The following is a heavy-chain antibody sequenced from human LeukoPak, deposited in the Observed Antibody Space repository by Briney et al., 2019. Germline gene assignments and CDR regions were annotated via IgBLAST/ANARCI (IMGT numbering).Heavy chain of an antibody. Sequence: ASVTVSFTASGYTFTVYYMHWVRQAPGQGGEGMGWINPNSGGTNYAQKFQGRVTMTRDTSISTAHMELSRLRSDDTAVYYCARDLAGPYYYYYYMDVWGKGTTVTVSS. J-gene: IGHJ6*03. V-gene: IGHV1-2*02. CDR2: INPNSGGT. CDR3: ARDLAGPYYYYYYMDV. CDR1: GYTFTVYY. D-gene: IGHD6-13*01.